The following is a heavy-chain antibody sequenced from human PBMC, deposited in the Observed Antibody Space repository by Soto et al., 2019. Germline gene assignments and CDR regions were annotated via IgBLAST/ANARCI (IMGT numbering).Heavy chain of an antibody. CDR3: AKSYSSGWSIYFDS. CDR2: ISGTGANT. Sequence: GESLKISCAASGFTFSSYAMSWVRQAPGKGLEWVSAISGTGANTYYTDSVKGRFTISRDNSKNTLSLQMNSLRAEDTAMYYCAKSYSSGWSIYFDSWGQGTLVTVPQ. V-gene: IGHV3-23*01. D-gene: IGHD6-19*01. CDR1: GFTFSSYA. J-gene: IGHJ4*02.